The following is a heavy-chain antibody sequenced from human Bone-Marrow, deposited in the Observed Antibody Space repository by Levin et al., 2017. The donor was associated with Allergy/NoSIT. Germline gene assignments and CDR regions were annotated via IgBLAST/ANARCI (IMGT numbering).Heavy chain of an antibody. D-gene: IGHD1-1*01. J-gene: IGHJ6*02. V-gene: IGHV3-33*01. CDR2: IWKDGTNK. CDR3: ARAGYNDYRVPYYAMDL. CDR1: GFTFRIYG. Sequence: GGSLRLSCAASGFTFRIYGMHWVRQAPGKGLTWVAFIWKDGTNKYYADSVEGRFTISRDNSKNTVSLQMNSLGAEDAGVYYCARAGYNDYRVPYYAMDLWGQGATVTVTS.